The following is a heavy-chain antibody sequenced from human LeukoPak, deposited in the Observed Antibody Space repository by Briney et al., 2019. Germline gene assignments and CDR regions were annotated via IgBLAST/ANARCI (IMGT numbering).Heavy chain of an antibody. D-gene: IGHD2-2*01. CDR1: GFTFSSYE. V-gene: IGHV3-30*02. CDR2: IRYDGGNT. J-gene: IGHJ6*03. Sequence: GGSLRLSCAASGFTFSSYEMNWVRQAPGMGLEWVAFIRYDGGNTYYADSVKGRFTISRDNSKNTMYLQMNSLNAEDTAVYYCAKDEVVPGYYYTDVWGRGTTVTISS. CDR3: AKDEVVPGYYYTDV.